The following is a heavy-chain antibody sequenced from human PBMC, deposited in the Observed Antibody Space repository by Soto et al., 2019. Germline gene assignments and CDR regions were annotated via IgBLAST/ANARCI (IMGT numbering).Heavy chain of an antibody. CDR2: ISDGGRT. Sequence: PSETRCFPGNVSGRSIHTYYWNWIRQSPGKGLESIEYISDGGRTNHSPSLKSRGPISEGTSKTQVSLTLSSVTAADTTRYFCARYCSSSICPEEHVFALEVWGQGTTVTVSS. V-gene: IGHV4-59*01. J-gene: IGHJ6*02. D-gene: IGHD2-2*01. CDR3: ARYCSSSICPEEHVFALEV. CDR1: GRSIHTYY.